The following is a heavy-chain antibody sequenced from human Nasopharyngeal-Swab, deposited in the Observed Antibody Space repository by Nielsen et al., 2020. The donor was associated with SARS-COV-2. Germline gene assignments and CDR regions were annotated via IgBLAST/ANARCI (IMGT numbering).Heavy chain of an antibody. Sequence: SQTLSLTCAVYGGSFIGYYWSWIRQPPGKGLDWIGEINHSGSTNYNPSLKSRATISVDTSKNQFSLKLSSVTAADTAVYYCARGFDPWGQGTLVTVSS. CDR2: INHSGST. CDR3: ARGFDP. CDR1: GGSFIGYY. J-gene: IGHJ5*02. V-gene: IGHV4-34*01.